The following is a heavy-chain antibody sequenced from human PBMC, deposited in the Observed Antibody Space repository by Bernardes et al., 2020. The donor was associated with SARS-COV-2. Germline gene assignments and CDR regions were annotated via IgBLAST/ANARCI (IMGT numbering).Heavy chain of an antibody. V-gene: IGHV4-39*01. CDR3: ATKQGTAMVTSFDY. D-gene: IGHD5-18*01. Sequence: TLSLTCTVSGGSISSSSYYWGWIRQPPGKGLEWIGSIYYSGSTYYNPSLKSRVTISVDTSKNQFSLKLSSVTAADTAVYYCATKQGTAMVTSFDYWGQGTLVTVSS. CDR1: GGSISSSSYY. CDR2: IYYSGST. J-gene: IGHJ4*02.